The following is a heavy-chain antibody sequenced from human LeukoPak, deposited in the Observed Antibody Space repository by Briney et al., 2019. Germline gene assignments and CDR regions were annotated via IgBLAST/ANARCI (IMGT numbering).Heavy chain of an antibody. CDR1: GGSISTYY. J-gene: IGHJ4*02. V-gene: IGHV4-59*01. CDR3: ARCSSGGSCYVVE. Sequence: SETLSLTCTVSGGSISTYYWSWIRQPPGKGLEWVGYIYYDGNTIYNPSLKSRVTISVDTSKNQFSLKLSPVTAADTPVYYCARCSSGGSCYVVEWGQGALVTVSS. CDR2: IYYDGNT. D-gene: IGHD2-15*01.